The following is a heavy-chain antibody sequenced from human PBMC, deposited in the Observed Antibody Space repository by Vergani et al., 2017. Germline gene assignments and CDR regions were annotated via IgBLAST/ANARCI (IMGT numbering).Heavy chain of an antibody. Sequence: EVQLVESGGGLVKPGGSLRLSCAASGFTFSSYSMNWVRQAPGKGLEWVSSISSSSSYIYYADSVKGRFTISRDNAKNSLYLQMNSLRAEDTAVYYCARDHXYSYGYVHYYGMDVWGQGTTVTVSS. J-gene: IGHJ6*02. CDR2: ISSSSSYI. V-gene: IGHV3-21*01. CDR1: GFTFSSYS. D-gene: IGHD5-18*01. CDR3: ARDHXYSYGYVHYYGMDV.